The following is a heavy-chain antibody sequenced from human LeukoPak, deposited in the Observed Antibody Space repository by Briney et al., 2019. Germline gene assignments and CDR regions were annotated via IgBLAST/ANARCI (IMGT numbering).Heavy chain of an antibody. Sequence: GGSLRLSCAASGFTVSSNYMSWVRQAPGKGLEWVSVIYSGGSTYYADSVKGRFTISRDNSKNTLYLQMNSLRAGDTAVYYCARDAGGSAGAFDIWGQGTMVTVSS. V-gene: IGHV3-53*01. CDR1: GFTVSSNY. D-gene: IGHD3-10*01. CDR3: ARDAGGSAGAFDI. J-gene: IGHJ3*02. CDR2: IYSGGST.